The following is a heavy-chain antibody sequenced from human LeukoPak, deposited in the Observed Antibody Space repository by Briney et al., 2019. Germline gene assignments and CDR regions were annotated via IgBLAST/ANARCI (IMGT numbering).Heavy chain of an antibody. CDR3: ARDRSFCPRSLFDH. V-gene: IGHV3-48*03. J-gene: IGHJ4*02. Sequence: GGSLRLSCAASGFTFSSYEMNWVRQAPGKGLEWVSYISSGGTTKYYADSVKGGFTISRDNAKNSLYVQMDSLRVEDRAVYYCARDRSFCPRSLFDHWGQGTLVTVSS. CDR1: GFTFSSYE. D-gene: IGHD3-10*02. CDR2: ISSGGTTK.